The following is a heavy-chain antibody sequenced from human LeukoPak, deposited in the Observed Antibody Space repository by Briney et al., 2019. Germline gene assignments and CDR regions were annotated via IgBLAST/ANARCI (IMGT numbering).Heavy chain of an antibody. CDR2: INHSGST. Sequence: SETLSLTCAVYGGSFSGYYWSWIRQPPGKGLEWIGEINHSGSTNYNPSLKSRVTISVDTSKNQFSPKLSSVTAADTAVYYCARGISSWAKYGMDVWGQGTTVTVSS. V-gene: IGHV4-34*01. J-gene: IGHJ6*02. CDR1: GGSFSGYY. CDR3: ARGISSWAKYGMDV. D-gene: IGHD6-13*01.